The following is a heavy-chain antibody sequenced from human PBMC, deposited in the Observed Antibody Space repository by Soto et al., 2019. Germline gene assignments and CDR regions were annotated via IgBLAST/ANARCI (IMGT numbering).Heavy chain of an antibody. J-gene: IGHJ3*02. CDR2: ISWNSGSI. CDR3: AKDNEGWGRILPAFDI. Sequence: ESGGGLVQPGRSLRLSCAASGFTFDDYAMHWVRQAPGKGLEWVSGISWNSGSIGYADSVKGRFTISRDNAKNSLYLQMNSLRAEDTALYYCAKDNEGWGRILPAFDIWGQGTMVTVSS. V-gene: IGHV3-9*01. D-gene: IGHD3-16*01. CDR1: GFTFDDYA.